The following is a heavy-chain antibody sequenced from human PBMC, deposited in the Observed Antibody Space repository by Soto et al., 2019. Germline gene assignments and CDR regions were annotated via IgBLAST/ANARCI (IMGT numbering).Heavy chain of an antibody. J-gene: IGHJ4*02. Sequence: LSLTCAVYGGPFSGYYWSWIRQPPGKGLEWIGEINHSGSTNYNPSLKSRVTIPVDTSKNQFSLKLSSVTAADTAVYYCARGSGDFWSSYSLYFDYWGQVTLVTVSS. D-gene: IGHD3-3*01. CDR1: GGPFSGYY. V-gene: IGHV4-34*01. CDR2: INHSGST. CDR3: ARGSGDFWSSYSLYFDY.